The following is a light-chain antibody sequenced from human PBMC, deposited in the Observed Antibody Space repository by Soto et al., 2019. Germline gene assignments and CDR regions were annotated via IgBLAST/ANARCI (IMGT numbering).Light chain of an antibody. CDR3: QHLHGYPIT. CDR1: QGIDTS. CDR2: APS. V-gene: IGKV1-9*01. J-gene: IGKJ5*01. Sequence: ILLTQSPSSLSASVGDRVTITCRASQGIDTSLAWYQQKPGKAPKLLIYAPSNFQSGVPSRFSGSGSGTHFTLTISSLQPEDFATYYCQHLHGYPITFGQGTRLEI.